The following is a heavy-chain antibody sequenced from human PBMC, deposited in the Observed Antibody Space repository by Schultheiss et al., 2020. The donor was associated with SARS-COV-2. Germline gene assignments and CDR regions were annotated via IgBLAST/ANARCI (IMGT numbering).Heavy chain of an antibody. CDR3: ASGGLGIISIYDILTGPRYYYYGMDV. D-gene: IGHD3-9*01. J-gene: IGHJ6*02. V-gene: IGHV4-61*08. CDR1: GGSISSGGYY. Sequence: SETLSLTCTVSGGSISSGGYYWSWIRQPPGKGLEWIGYIYYSGSTNYNPSLKSRVTISVDTSKNQFSLKLSSVTAADTAVYYCASGGLGIISIYDILTGPRYYYYGMDVWGQGTTVTVSS. CDR2: IYYSGST.